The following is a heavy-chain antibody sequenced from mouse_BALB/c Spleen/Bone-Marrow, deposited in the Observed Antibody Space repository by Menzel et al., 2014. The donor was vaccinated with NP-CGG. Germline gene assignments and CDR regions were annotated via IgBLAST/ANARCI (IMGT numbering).Heavy chain of an antibody. J-gene: IGHJ2*01. D-gene: IGHD1-1*01. CDR3: ARGDYGSSYFDY. CDR1: GYTFTTYY. Sequence: QVQLQQPGPELVKPGASVRISCKASGYTFTTYYIHWVKQRPGQGLEWIGWIYPGNVNTKYNEKFKGKATLTADKSSSTAYMQLSSLTAEDSAVDFCARGDYGSSYFDYWGQGTTLTVSS. V-gene: IGHV1S56*01. CDR2: IYPGNVNT.